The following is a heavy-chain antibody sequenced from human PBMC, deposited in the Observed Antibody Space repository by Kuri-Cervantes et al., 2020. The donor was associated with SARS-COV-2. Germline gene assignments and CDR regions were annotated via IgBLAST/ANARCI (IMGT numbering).Heavy chain of an antibody. J-gene: IGHJ3*02. CDR3: ASSLKWLFDAFDI. Sequence: GGSLRLSCAASGFTFSSYGMHWVRQAPGKGLEWVAVISYDGSNKYYADSVKGRFTISRDNSKNTLYLQMNSLRAEDTAVYYCASSLKWLFDAFDIWGQGTMVTVSS. CDR2: ISYDGSNK. CDR1: GFTFSSYG. V-gene: IGHV3-30*03. D-gene: IGHD3-22*01.